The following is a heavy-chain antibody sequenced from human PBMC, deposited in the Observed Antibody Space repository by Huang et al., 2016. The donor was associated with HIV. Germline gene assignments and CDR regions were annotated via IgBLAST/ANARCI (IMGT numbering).Heavy chain of an antibody. Sequence: VESGGRLVQPGGSIRLSCVGSTFSCGAYWMSWVRQTTGKGLEWEANIKQDESEKYYVESVKGRFNISRDNAKKILFLQMDNVRVEDTATYYCATKTGAMDIWGQGTAVTVS. J-gene: IGHJ6*02. CDR3: ATKTGAMDI. CDR2: IKQDESEK. D-gene: IGHD1-7*01. CDR1: TFSCGAYW. V-gene: IGHV3-7*01.